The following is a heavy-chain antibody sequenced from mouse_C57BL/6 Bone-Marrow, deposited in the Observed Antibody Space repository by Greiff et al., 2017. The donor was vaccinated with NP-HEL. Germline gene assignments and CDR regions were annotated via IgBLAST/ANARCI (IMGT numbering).Heavy chain of an antibody. J-gene: IGHJ2*01. CDR1: GFNIKDDY. V-gene: IGHV14-4*01. D-gene: IGHD3-3*01. CDR2: IDPENGDT. CDR3: TTQLTLNYFDY. Sequence: VHVKQSGAELVRPGASVKLSCTASGFNIKDDYMHWVKQRPEQGLEWIGWIDPENGDTEYASKFQGKATITADTSSNTAYLQLSSLTSEDTAVYYCTTQLTLNYFDYWGQGTTLTVSS.